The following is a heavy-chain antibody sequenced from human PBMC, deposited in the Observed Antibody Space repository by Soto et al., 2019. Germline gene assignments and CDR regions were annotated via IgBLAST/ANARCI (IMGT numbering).Heavy chain of an antibody. CDR3: AREGLVLVPTTVNSGDYCDVMDV. CDR1: GYTFTSYP. Sequence: ASVKVSCKASGYTFTSYPMHWVRQAGQRLEWMGWINAGNGDTKYSQKFQGRVTITRDTSASTDFMELSSLRSEDTAVYYCAREGLVLVPTTVNSGDYCDVMDVWGQGTTVTVSS. J-gene: IGHJ6*02. D-gene: IGHD2-2*01. V-gene: IGHV1-3*01. CDR2: INAGNGDT.